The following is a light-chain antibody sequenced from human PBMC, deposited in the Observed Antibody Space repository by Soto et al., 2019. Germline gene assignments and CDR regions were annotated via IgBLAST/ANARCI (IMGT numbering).Light chain of an antibody. Sequence: QSVLTQPPSASGTPGQWVTISCSGSSSNIGSNYLFWYQHLPGTTPNLLIYSNNQRPSGVPDRCSGSKSGTSASLAISGLRSEDDTYYYGAAGDDSLSGVVFGGGTKLTVL. V-gene: IGLV1-47*02. CDR3: AAGDDSLSGVV. J-gene: IGLJ2*01. CDR2: SNN. CDR1: SSNIGSNY.